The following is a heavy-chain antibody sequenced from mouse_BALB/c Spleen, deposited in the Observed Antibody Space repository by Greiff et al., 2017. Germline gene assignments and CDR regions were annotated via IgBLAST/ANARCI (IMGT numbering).Heavy chain of an antibody. CDR2: RWSGGST. J-gene: IGHJ4*01. CDR1: GFSLTSYG. Sequence: QVQLKESGPGLVQPSQSLSITCTVSGFSLTSYGVHWVRQSPGKGLEWLGVRWSGGSTDYNAAFISRLSISKDNSKSQVFFKMNSLQANDTARYYCARNGLYAMDYWGQGTSVTVSA. V-gene: IGHV2-2*02. CDR3: ARNGLYAMDY.